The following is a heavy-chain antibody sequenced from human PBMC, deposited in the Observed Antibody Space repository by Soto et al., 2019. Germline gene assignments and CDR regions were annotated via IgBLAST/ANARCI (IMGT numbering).Heavy chain of an antibody. V-gene: IGHV1-2*04. J-gene: IGHJ3*02. D-gene: IGHD7-27*01. CDR3: ARDRELGMGPDAFDI. CDR2: INPNSGGT. Sequence: ASVKVSCKASGYTFTGYYMHWVRQAPGQGLEWMGWINPNSGGTNYAQKFQGWVTMTRDTSISTAYMELSRLRSDDTAVDYCARDRELGMGPDAFDIWGQGTMVTVSS. CDR1: GYTFTGYY.